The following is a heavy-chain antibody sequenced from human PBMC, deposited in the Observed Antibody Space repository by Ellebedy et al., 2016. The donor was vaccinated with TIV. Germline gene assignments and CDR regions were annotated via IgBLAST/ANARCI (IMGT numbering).Heavy chain of an antibody. V-gene: IGHV3-23*01. CDR2: ISGSGGST. CDR3: ADAELGLVDY. CDR1: GFTFSSYA. J-gene: IGHJ4*02. Sequence: GESLKISXAASGFTFSSYAMSWVRQAPGKGLEWVSAISGSGGSTYYADSVKGRFTISRDNSKNTLYLQMNSLRAEDTAVYYCADAELGLVDYWGQGTLVTVSS. D-gene: IGHD3-3*01.